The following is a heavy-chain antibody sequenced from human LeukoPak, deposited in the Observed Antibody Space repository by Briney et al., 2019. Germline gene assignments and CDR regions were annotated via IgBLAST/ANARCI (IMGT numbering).Heavy chain of an antibody. D-gene: IGHD5-24*01. Sequence: PRGSLRLSCAASGLTFSRYAMSWVRQAPGKGLERVSTISGSGGGTYNADSVKGRCTISRDNSQTTLYLQMNSLRAEDTAIYYCAKTGTDDGYSIYFDHWGQGTLVTVSS. CDR3: AKTGTDDGYSIYFDH. CDR1: GLTFSRYA. J-gene: IGHJ4*02. V-gene: IGHV3-23*01. CDR2: ISGSGGGT.